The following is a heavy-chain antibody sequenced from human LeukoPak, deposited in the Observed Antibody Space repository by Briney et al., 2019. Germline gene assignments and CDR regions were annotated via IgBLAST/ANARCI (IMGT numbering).Heavy chain of an antibody. Sequence: GASVRVSCKASGHTFTGYYMHWVRQAPGQGLEWMGWINPNSGGTNYAQKFQGRVTMTRDTSISTAYMELSRLRSDDAAVYYCARDKEYSSSLAYYYYYMDVWGKGTTVTVSS. CDR2: INPNSGGT. CDR1: GHTFTGYY. CDR3: ARDKEYSSSLAYYYYYMDV. V-gene: IGHV1-2*02. J-gene: IGHJ6*03. D-gene: IGHD6-6*01.